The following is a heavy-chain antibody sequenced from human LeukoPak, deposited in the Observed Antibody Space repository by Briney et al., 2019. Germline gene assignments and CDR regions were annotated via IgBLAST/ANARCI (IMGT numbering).Heavy chain of an antibody. CDR1: GFNVSDSY. CDR2: IYIGGST. Sequence: GGSLRLSCVASGFNVSDSYMTWVRQAPGKGLEWVSAIYIGGSTSYADSVKGRFTVSRDSSKNTLYLQMNSLRAEDTAVYYCARELVDYWGQGTLVTVSS. J-gene: IGHJ4*02. CDR3: ARELVDY. D-gene: IGHD2-8*02. V-gene: IGHV3-53*01.